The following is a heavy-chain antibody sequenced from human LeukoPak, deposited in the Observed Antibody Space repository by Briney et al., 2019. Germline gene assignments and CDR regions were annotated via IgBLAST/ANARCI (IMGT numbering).Heavy chain of an antibody. CDR3: ARHDRGYSGYDYEPFFDS. J-gene: IGHJ4*02. D-gene: IGHD5-12*01. V-gene: IGHV4-59*01. CDR2: IFYSGST. CDR1: GGSISSFY. Sequence: SETLSLTCTVSGGSISSFYWSWLRQPPGKGLEWIGHIFYSGSTNYNPSLKSRVTISVETSKNQFSLKLSSVTAADTAVYYCARHDRGYSGYDYEPFFDSWGQGSLATVSS.